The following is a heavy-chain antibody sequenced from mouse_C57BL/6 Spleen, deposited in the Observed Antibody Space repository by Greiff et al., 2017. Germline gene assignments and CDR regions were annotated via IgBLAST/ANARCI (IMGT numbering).Heavy chain of an antibody. CDR3: AKDGYEGFAY. V-gene: IGHV1-59*01. CDR2: IDPSDSYT. J-gene: IGHJ3*01. D-gene: IGHD2-2*01. CDR1: GYTFTSYW. Sequence: QVQLQQPGAELVRPGTSVKLSCKASGYTFTSYWMHWVKQRPGQGLEWIGVIDPSDSYTNYNQKFKGKATLTVDTSSSTAYMQLSSLTSEDSAVYYCAKDGYEGFAYWGQGTLVTVSA.